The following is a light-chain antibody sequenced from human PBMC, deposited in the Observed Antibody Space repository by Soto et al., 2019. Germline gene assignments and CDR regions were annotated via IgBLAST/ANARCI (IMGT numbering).Light chain of an antibody. CDR3: CSYAGSSTSYV. CDR1: SSDVGSYNL. Sequence: QSGMTQAASVSGTTGQSITISCTGTSSDVGSYNLVSWYQQHPGKVPKLMMYEGSKRPSGVSNRFSGSKSGNTASLTISGLQAEDEADYYCCSYAGSSTSYVFGTGTKVTVL. V-gene: IGLV2-23*01. CDR2: EGS. J-gene: IGLJ1*01.